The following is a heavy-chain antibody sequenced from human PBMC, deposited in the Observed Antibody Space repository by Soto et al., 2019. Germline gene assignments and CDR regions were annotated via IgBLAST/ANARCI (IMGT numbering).Heavy chain of an antibody. CDR2: INPNSGGT. Sequence: ASVKVSCKASGYTFTGYYMHWVRQAPGQGLEWMGWINPNSGGTNYAQKFQGWVTMTRDTSISTAYMELSRLRSDDTAVYYCARAQWLPKDYYYGMDVWGQGTTVTVSS. V-gene: IGHV1-2*04. J-gene: IGHJ6*02. CDR1: GYTFTGYY. D-gene: IGHD6-19*01. CDR3: ARAQWLPKDYYYGMDV.